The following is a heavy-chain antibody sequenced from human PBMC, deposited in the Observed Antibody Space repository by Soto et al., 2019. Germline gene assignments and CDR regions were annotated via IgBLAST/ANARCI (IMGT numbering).Heavy chain of an antibody. J-gene: IGHJ5*02. D-gene: IGHD5-12*01. CDR3: ARVGDIVATIWWFDP. Sequence: SETLSLTCAVSGYSISSGYYWGWIRQPPGKGLEWIGSIYHSGSTYYNPSLKSRVTISVDTSKNQFSLKLSSVTAADTAVYYCARVGDIVATIWWFDPWGQGTLVT. CDR2: IYHSGST. V-gene: IGHV4-38-2*01. CDR1: GYSISSGYY.